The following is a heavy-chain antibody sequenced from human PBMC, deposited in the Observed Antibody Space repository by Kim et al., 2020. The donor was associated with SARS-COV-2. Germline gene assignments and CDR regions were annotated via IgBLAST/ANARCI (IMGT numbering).Heavy chain of an antibody. CDR2: IKSKTDGGTT. D-gene: IGHD5-12*01. V-gene: IGHV3-15*01. CDR3: TTGSRRWLQFGY. CDR1: GFTFSNAW. J-gene: IGHJ4*02. Sequence: GGSLRLSCAAPGFTFSNAWMSWVRQAPGKGLEWVGRIKSKTDGGTTDYAAPVKGRFTISRDDSKNTLYLQMNSLKTEDTAVYYCTTGSRRWLQFGYWGKGTLVTVSS.